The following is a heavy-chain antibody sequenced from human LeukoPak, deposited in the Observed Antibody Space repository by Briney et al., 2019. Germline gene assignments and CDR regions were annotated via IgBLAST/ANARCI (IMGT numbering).Heavy chain of an antibody. CDR1: GASISSDY. D-gene: IGHD4-17*01. J-gene: IGHJ4*02. V-gene: IGHV4-59*08. CDR2: LYNSDGGGT. CDR3: ARQNTKYYRDSRTHSAVPGDLDY. Sequence: SETLSLTCSVSGASISSDYWTWIRQPPGKGLEWVGHLYNSDGGGTNYNPSLRSRVTMSADMSKNQVSLKLRLAAAADTAVYYCARQNTKYYRDSRTHSAVPGDLDYWGQGLLVIVTS.